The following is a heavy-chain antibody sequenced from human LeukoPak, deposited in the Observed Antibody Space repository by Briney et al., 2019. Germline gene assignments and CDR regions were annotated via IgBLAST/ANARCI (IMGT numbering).Heavy chain of an antibody. CDR1: GFTFDDYA. Sequence: GRPLRLSCAASGFTFDDYAMHWVRQAPGKGLEWVSGISWNSDSMGYADSVKGRFTISRDNAKNSLYLQMNSLRAEDMALYYCAKADKYYYDSSGSFDYWGQGTLVIVSS. V-gene: IGHV3-9*03. CDR2: ISWNSDSM. D-gene: IGHD3-22*01. CDR3: AKADKYYYDSSGSFDY. J-gene: IGHJ4*02.